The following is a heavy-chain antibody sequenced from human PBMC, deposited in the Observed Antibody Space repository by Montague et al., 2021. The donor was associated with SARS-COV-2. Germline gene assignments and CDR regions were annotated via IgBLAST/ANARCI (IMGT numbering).Heavy chain of an antibody. J-gene: IGHJ3*02. CDR1: GGSISTYS. Sequence: SETLSLTCTVSGGSISTYSWSWIRQPPGKELGWIGYIYYSGSTNYNPSLTSRVTISVDTSKNQFSLKLSSVTAADTALYYCARTSFYYYGSGSYHGPFDIWGQGTMVTVSS. D-gene: IGHD3-10*01. CDR3: ARTSFYYYGSGSYHGPFDI. V-gene: IGHV4-59*01. CDR2: IYYSGST.